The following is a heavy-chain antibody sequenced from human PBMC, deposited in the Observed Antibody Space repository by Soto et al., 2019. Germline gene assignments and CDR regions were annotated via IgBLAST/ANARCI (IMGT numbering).Heavy chain of an antibody. CDR3: ARAVGIHYDSFYS. CDR1: GGTITSGDYY. J-gene: IGHJ4*02. V-gene: IGHV4-30-4*01. CDR2: MHYRAIP. Sequence: SETLSLTCTVSGGTITSGDYYWSWLRQSPGKGLEWIGYMHYRAIPYYNPSLKSRVSISVDTSKNQFSLNMASLTAADTAVYFCARAVGIHYDSFYSRGQGSMVIVAS. D-gene: IGHD3-10*01.